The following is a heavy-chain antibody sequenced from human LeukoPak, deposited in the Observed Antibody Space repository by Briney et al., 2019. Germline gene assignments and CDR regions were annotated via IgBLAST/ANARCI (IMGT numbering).Heavy chain of an antibody. V-gene: IGHV1-46*01. CDR3: ARDPTGYCSGGSCYSLYYFDY. CDR1: GYTFINYY. CDR2: INPTDGGT. Sequence: ASVKVSCKASGYTFINYYIHWVRQAPGQGLEWMGIINPTDGGTSNAQKFQGRVTMTRDTSTSTVYMELSSLRSDDTAVYYRARDPTGYCSGGSCYSLYYFDYWGQGTLVTVSS. J-gene: IGHJ4*02. D-gene: IGHD2-15*01.